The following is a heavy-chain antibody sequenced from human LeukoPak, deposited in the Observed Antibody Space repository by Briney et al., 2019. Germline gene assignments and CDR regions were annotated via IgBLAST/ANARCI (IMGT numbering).Heavy chain of an antibody. Sequence: SETLSLTCTVSGGSISSYYWSWIRQPAGKGLEWIGRIYTSGSTNYNPSLESRVTMSVDTSKNQFSLKLSSVTAADTAVYYCAKLNWNDGSAAFDIWGQGTMVTVSS. CDR2: IYTSGST. CDR1: GGSISSYY. CDR3: AKLNWNDGSAAFDI. D-gene: IGHD1-1*01. V-gene: IGHV4-4*07. J-gene: IGHJ3*02.